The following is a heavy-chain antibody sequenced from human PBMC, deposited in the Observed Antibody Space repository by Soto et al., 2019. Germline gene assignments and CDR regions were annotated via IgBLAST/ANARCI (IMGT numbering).Heavy chain of an antibody. J-gene: IGHJ5*02. D-gene: IGHD2-2*01. V-gene: IGHV1-3*01. CDR1: GYTFTSYA. CDR3: ARDRGGYCSSTSCYAGWWVDP. CDR2: INAGNGNT. Sequence: ASVKVSCKASGYTFTSYAMHWVRQAPGQRLEWMGWINAGNGNTKYSQKFQGRVTITRDTSASTAYMELSSLRSEDTAVYYCARDRGGYCSSTSCYAGWWVDPWGQGTRVTVSS.